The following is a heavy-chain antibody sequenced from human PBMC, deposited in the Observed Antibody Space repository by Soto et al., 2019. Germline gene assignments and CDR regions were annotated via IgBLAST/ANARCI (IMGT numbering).Heavy chain of an antibody. CDR3: AKEDYYYDSSGYYPDAFDI. J-gene: IGHJ3*02. Sequence: PGGFLRLSCAASGYTFSTYSMNWVCQPPGKGLEWVATVSDNGGSEYYADSVKGRFTISRDNSKNTLYLQMNSLRAEDTAVYYCAKEDYYYDSSGYYPDAFDIWGQGTMVTVSS. CDR2: VSDNGGSE. CDR1: GYTFSTYS. D-gene: IGHD3-22*01. V-gene: IGHV3-23*01.